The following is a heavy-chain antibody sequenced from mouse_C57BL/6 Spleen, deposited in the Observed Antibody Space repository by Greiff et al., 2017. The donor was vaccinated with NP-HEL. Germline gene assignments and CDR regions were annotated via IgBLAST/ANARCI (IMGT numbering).Heavy chain of an antibody. CDR1: GFNIKNTY. D-gene: IGHD2-5*01. CDR2: IAPANGNT. CDR3: ARRGYSNYVYYAMDY. J-gene: IGHJ4*01. V-gene: IGHV14-3*01. Sequence: EVMLVESVAELVRPGASVKLSCTASGFNIKNTYMHWVKQRPEQGLEWIGRIAPANGNTKYAPKFQGKATITADTSSNTAYLQLSSLTSEDTAIYYCARRGYSNYVYYAMDYWGQGTSVTVSS.